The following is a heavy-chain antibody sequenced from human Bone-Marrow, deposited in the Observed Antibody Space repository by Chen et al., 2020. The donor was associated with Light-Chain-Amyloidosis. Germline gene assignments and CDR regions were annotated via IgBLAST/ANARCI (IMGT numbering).Heavy chain of an antibody. CDR3: YPAARDLRSGYADIES. J-gene: IGHJ4*02. D-gene: IGHD3-3*01. CDR2: IKSKAHGGTT. CDR1: GFTFSNAW. Sequence: EVQLVESGGGLVKPGGSLRLSCAASGFTFSNAWMSWVRQAPGKGLEWVGGIKSKAHGGTTDYAAPVEGRFTISRDDSTHTMYLQMNSLKTEDTAVYYRYPAARDLRSGYADIESWGQGTLVTVSS. V-gene: IGHV3-15*01.